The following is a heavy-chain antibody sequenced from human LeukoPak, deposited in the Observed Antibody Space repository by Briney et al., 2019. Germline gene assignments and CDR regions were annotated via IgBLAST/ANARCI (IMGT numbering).Heavy chain of an antibody. D-gene: IGHD4-17*01. Sequence: GGSLRLSCAASGFTFDDYAMHWVRQAPGKGLEWVSGISWNRGSIGYADSVKGRFTISRDNAKNSLYLQMNSLRAEDTALYYCAKALLSDYAFDYWGQGTLVTVSS. V-gene: IGHV3-9*01. J-gene: IGHJ4*02. CDR1: GFTFDDYA. CDR3: AKALLSDYAFDY. CDR2: ISWNRGSI.